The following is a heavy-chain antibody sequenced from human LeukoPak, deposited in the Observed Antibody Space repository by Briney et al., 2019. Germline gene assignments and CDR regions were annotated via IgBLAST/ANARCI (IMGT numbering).Heavy chain of an antibody. CDR3: ARDQYDFWSGYYTGPDYYYYYMDV. V-gene: IGHV1-69*06. J-gene: IGHJ6*03. D-gene: IGHD3-3*01. CDR1: GGTFSISA. Sequence: SVKVSCRASGGTFSISAISWVRQAPGQGLEWMGGIIPVFGTGKYAQKFQGRVTITADKSTTTVYMELSSLRSEDTAVYYCARDQYDFWSGYYTGPDYYYYYMDVWGKGTTVTVSS. CDR2: IIPVFGTG.